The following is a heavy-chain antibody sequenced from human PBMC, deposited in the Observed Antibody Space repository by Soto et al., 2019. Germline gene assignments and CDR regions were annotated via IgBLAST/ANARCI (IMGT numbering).Heavy chain of an antibody. CDR2: IYPGDSDT. D-gene: IGHD1-1*01. V-gene: IGHV5-51*01. Sequence: PGESLKISCQGSGYSFASYWIGWVRQMPGKDLEWMGIIYPGDSDTRYSPSFQGQVTISADKSLRTAYLQWTSLKASDTASYYCARGKGMEENYYYYGLDIWGQGTTVTVSS. CDR3: ARGKGMEENYYYYGLDI. J-gene: IGHJ6*02. CDR1: GYSFASYW.